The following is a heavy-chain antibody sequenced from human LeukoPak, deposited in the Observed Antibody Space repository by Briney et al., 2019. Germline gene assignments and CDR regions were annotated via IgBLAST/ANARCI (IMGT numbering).Heavy chain of an antibody. V-gene: IGHV4-34*01. D-gene: IGHD3-3*01. CDR2: INHSGST. CDR3: ARWSGFLYNWFDP. J-gene: IGHJ5*02. Sequence: SETLSLTCAVYGGSFSGYYWSWIRQPPGKGLEWIGEINHSGSTNYNPSLKSRVTISVDTSNNQFSLKLSSVTAADTAVYYCARWSGFLYNWFDPWGQGTLVTVSS. CDR1: GGSFSGYY.